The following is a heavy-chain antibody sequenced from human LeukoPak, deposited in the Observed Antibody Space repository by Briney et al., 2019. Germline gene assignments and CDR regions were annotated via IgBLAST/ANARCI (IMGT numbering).Heavy chain of an antibody. Sequence: SETLSLTCAVYGGSFSGYYWSWIRQPPGKGLEWIGEINHSGSTNYNPSLKSRVTISVDTSKNQFSLKLSSVTAADTAVYYCARDRVYSSSWSKRLNWFDPWGQGTLVTVSS. D-gene: IGHD6-13*01. CDR3: ARDRVYSSSWSKRLNWFDP. V-gene: IGHV4-34*01. J-gene: IGHJ5*02. CDR2: INHSGST. CDR1: GGSFSGYY.